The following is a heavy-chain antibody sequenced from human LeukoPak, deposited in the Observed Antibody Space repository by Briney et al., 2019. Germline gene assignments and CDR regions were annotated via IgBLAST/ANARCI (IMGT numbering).Heavy chain of an antibody. D-gene: IGHD3-22*01. V-gene: IGHV1-8*03. CDR2: MNPDSGNT. Sequence: ASVKVSCKASGYTFTDYDITWMRQATGQGLEWMGWMNPDSGNTGYAQKFQSRVTISRNTSIATAYMELSSLRSEDTAVYYCARGSVGRGRYYYDTSGYSGWGQGTLVTVSS. CDR1: GYTFTDYD. J-gene: IGHJ4*02. CDR3: ARGSVGRGRYYYDTSGYSG.